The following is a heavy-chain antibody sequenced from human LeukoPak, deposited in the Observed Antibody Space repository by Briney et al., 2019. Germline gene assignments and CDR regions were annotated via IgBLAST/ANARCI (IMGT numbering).Heavy chain of an antibody. Sequence: GRSLRLSCAASGFTFSSYAMHWVRQAPGKGLEWVSAISGSGGSTYYADSVKGRFTISRDNSKNTLYLQMNSLRAEDTAVYYCAKSGIVVVPAAYFDYWGQGTLVTVSS. CDR1: GFTFSSYA. V-gene: IGHV3-23*01. CDR3: AKSGIVVVPAAYFDY. CDR2: ISGSGGST. D-gene: IGHD2-2*01. J-gene: IGHJ4*02.